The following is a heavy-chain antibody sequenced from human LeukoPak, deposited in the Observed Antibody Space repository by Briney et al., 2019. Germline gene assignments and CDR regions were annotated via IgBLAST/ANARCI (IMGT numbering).Heavy chain of an antibody. CDR1: GGSISSYY. D-gene: IGHD6-13*01. J-gene: IGHJ4*02. CDR2: IYYSGST. Sequence: SVTLSLTCTVSGGSISSYYWSWIRQPPGKGREWIGYIYYSGSTNYNPSLKSRVTISVDTSKNQFSLKLSSVTAADTAVYYCARDLYSSSFGYFDYWGQGTLVTVSS. CDR3: ARDLYSSSFGYFDY. V-gene: IGHV4-59*01.